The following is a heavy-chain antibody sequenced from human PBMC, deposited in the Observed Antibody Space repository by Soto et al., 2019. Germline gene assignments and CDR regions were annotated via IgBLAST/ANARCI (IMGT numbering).Heavy chain of an antibody. V-gene: IGHV3-9*01. Sequence: GGSLRLSCAASGFTFDDYAMHWVRQAPGKGLEWVSGISWNSGSIGYADSVKGRFTISRDNAKNSLYLQMNSLRAEDTALYYCAKDTTYYDFWSGPYGMDVWGQGTTVTVS. J-gene: IGHJ6*02. CDR2: ISWNSGSI. D-gene: IGHD3-3*01. CDR3: AKDTTYYDFWSGPYGMDV. CDR1: GFTFDDYA.